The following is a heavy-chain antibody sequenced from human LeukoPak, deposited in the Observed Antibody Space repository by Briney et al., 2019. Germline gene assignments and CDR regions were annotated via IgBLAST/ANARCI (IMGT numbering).Heavy chain of an antibody. J-gene: IGHJ6*02. CDR2: IKQDGSEK. Sequence: GGSLRLSCAASGFTFSSYGMHWVRQAPGKGLEWVATIKQDGSEKYYVDSAKGRFTISRDNAKNSLYLQMNSLRAEDTAVYYCGRSMDVWGQGTTVTVSS. V-gene: IGHV3-7*01. CDR3: GRSMDV. CDR1: GFTFSSYG.